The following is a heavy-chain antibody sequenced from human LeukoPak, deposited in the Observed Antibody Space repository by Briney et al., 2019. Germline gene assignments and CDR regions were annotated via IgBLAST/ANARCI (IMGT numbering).Heavy chain of an antibody. J-gene: IGHJ4*02. Sequence: SETLSLTCAVYGGSFSGYYWSWIRQPPGKGLEWIGEINHSGSTNYNPSLKSRVTISVDTSKNQFSLKLSSVTAADTAVYYRASGRRILTGYYYWGQGTLVTVSS. CDR1: GGSFSGYY. CDR3: ASGRRILTGYYY. CDR2: INHSGST. V-gene: IGHV4-34*01. D-gene: IGHD3-9*01.